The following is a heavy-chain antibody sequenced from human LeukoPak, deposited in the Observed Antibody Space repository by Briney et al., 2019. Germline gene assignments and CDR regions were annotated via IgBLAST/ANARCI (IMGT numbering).Heavy chain of an antibody. D-gene: IGHD6-13*01. V-gene: IGHV4-4*07. Sequence: SETLSLTCTVSGGSISSYYWSWIRQPAGKGLGWIGRIYTSGSTNYNPSLKSRVTMSVDTSKNQFSLKLSSVTAADTAVYYCARDMSRPPGIAAAGTPMDAFDIWGQGTMVTVSS. J-gene: IGHJ3*02. CDR2: IYTSGST. CDR1: GGSISSYY. CDR3: ARDMSRPPGIAAAGTPMDAFDI.